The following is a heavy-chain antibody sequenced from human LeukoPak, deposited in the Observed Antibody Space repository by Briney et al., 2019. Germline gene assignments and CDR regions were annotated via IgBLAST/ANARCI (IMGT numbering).Heavy chain of an antibody. CDR2: IYYSGST. CDR3: ARTYYDFWSGSGGAFDI. CDR1: GGSISSSSYY. Sequence: PSETLSLTCTVSGGSISSSSYYWGWIRQPPGKGLEWIGSIYYSGSTYYNPSLKSRVTISVDTSKNQFSLKLSSVTAADTAVYYCARTYYDFWSGSGGAFDIWGQGTMVTVSS. V-gene: IGHV4-39*07. J-gene: IGHJ3*02. D-gene: IGHD3-3*01.